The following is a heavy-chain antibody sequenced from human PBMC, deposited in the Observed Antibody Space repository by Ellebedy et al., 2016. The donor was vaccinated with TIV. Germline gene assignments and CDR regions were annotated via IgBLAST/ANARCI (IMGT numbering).Heavy chain of an antibody. Sequence: MPGGSLRLSCAVYGGSFSGYYWSWIRQPPGKGLEWIGEINHSGSTNYNPSLKSRVTISVDTSKNQFSLKLSSVTAADTAVYYCARGLVVRGVITLDYWGQGTLVTVSS. CDR2: INHSGST. CDR1: GGSFSGYY. D-gene: IGHD3-10*01. J-gene: IGHJ4*02. CDR3: ARGLVVRGVITLDY. V-gene: IGHV4-34*01.